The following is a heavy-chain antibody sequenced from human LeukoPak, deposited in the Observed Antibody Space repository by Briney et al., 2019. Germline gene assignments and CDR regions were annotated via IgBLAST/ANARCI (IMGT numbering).Heavy chain of an antibody. J-gene: IGHJ4*02. D-gene: IGHD2-15*01. CDR1: GFMFEDYA. CDR2: ITWNSGSV. Sequence: PGGSLRLSCSASGFMFEDYAMHWVRQFPGKGLEWVSGITWNSGSVGYADSVKGRFTISRDNAKNMLYLQMNSLRAEDTAVYYCARGGLFKYFFDYWGQGTPVTVSS. V-gene: IGHV3-9*01. CDR3: ARGGLFKYFFDY.